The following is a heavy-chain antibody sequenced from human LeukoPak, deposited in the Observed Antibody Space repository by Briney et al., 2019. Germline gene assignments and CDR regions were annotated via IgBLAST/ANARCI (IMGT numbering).Heavy chain of an antibody. Sequence: SETLSLTCTVSGGSITSYYWSRIRQPPGKGLEWIGCIYYSGTTNYNPSLKSRVTISVDTSKNQFSLKLSSVTAADTAVYYCARVRDGSSFSAFDMWGQGTMVTVSS. CDR1: GGSITSYY. D-gene: IGHD1-26*01. V-gene: IGHV4-59*01. J-gene: IGHJ3*02. CDR3: ARVRDGSSFSAFDM. CDR2: IYYSGTT.